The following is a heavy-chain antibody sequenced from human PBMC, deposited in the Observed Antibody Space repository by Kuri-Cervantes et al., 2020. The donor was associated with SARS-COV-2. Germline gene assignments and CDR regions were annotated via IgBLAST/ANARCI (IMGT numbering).Heavy chain of an antibody. Sequence: ASVKVSCKASGHTFTSYGISWVRQAPGQGLEWMGWISAYNGNTNYAQKLQGRVTMTTDTSTSTAYMELRSLRSDDTAVYYCAREGLLWFGELKDPAGFDPWGQGTLVTVSS. D-gene: IGHD3-10*01. CDR3: AREGLLWFGELKDPAGFDP. CDR2: ISAYNGNT. J-gene: IGHJ5*02. V-gene: IGHV1-18*01. CDR1: GHTFTSYG.